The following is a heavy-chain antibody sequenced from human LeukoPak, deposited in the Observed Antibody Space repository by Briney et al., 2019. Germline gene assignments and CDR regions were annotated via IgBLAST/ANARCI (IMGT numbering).Heavy chain of an antibody. CDR2: ISSGSTTI. V-gene: IGHV3-48*02. CDR1: GFTFSNYN. CDR3: ATSGYSSSWSSYYFEY. J-gene: IGHJ4*02. Sequence: GGSLRLSCAASGFTFSNYNMNWVRQAPGKDLEWISYISSGSTTIYYADSVKGRFTISRDNAKNSLYLQMNSLRDEDTAVYYCATSGYSSSWSSYYFEYWGQGTLVTVSS. D-gene: IGHD6-13*01.